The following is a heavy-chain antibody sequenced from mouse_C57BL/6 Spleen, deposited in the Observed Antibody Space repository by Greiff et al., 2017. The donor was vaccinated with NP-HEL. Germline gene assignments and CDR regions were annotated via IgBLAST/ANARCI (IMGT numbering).Heavy chain of an antibody. J-gene: IGHJ3*01. CDR2: ISDGGSYT. CDR1: GFTFSSYA. V-gene: IGHV5-4*03. D-gene: IGHD1-1*01. Sequence: EVKVVESGGGLVKPGGSLKLSCAASGFTFSSYAMSWVRQTPEKRLEWVATISDGGSYTYYPDNVKGRFTISRDNAKNNLYLQMSHLKSEDTAMYYCARAPSITTVVEGSWFAYWGQGTLVTVSA. CDR3: ARAPSITTVVEGSWFAY.